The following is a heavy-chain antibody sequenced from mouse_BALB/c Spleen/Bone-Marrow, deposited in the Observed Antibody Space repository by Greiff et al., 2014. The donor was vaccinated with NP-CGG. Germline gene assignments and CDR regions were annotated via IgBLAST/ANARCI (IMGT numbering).Heavy chain of an antibody. J-gene: IGHJ3*01. CDR3: ARRGYRYDGFAY. Sequence: VQLKESGPELVKPGASVKMSCKASGYTFTSYVMHWVKQKPGQGLEWIRYINPYNDGTKYNEKFKGKATLTSDKSSSTAYMELSSLTSEDSAVYYCARRGYRYDGFAYWGQGTLVTVSA. CDR2: INPYNDGT. D-gene: IGHD2-14*01. CDR1: GYTFTSYV. V-gene: IGHV1-14*01.